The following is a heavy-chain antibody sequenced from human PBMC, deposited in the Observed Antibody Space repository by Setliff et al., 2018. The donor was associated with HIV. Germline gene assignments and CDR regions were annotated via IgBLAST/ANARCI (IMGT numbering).Heavy chain of an antibody. CDR2: IYYSATAYYSGTT. CDR3: ARGRDSSNPDDAFDI. V-gene: IGHV4-39*01. D-gene: IGHD3-22*01. Sequence: SETLSLTCAVSGGSISSSNSYWGWIRQPPGKGLEWIGTIYYSATAYYSGTTYYNPSFKSRVAISVYTSKNQFSLTLSSVTAADTAVYYCARGRDSSNPDDAFDIWGQGTMVTVSS. CDR1: GGSISSSNSY. J-gene: IGHJ3*02.